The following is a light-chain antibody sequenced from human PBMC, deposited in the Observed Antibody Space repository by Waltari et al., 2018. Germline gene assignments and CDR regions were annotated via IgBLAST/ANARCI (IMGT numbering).Light chain of an antibody. CDR3: LIWHNSAWV. J-gene: IGLJ3*02. CDR2: YKSDSDK. V-gene: IGLV5-45*03. Sequence: QAVLNQPSSLSASPGASASLTCTLRSGIHVDTYRIYWYQQKPGSPPQYLLRYKSDSDKQQGSGVPSRFSGSKDFSANAGILLISGLQSEDEADYYCLIWHNSAWVFGGGTKLTVL. CDR1: SGIHVDTYR.